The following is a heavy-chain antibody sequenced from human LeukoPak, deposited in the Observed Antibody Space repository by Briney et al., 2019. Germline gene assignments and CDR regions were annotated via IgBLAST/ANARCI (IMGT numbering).Heavy chain of an antibody. J-gene: IGHJ4*02. CDR2: IWCDGYNK. V-gene: IGHV3-33*01. CDR1: GFTFSDYG. D-gene: IGHD6-19*01. CDR3: ARDRDRAGFYFDY. Sequence: TGGSLRLSCTASGFTFSDYGMHWVRQAPGKGLEWVAIIWCDGYNKYYADSVRGRFTISRDNSKNTVYVQMNNLRAEDTAVYYCARDRDRAGFYFDYWGQGTLVTVSS.